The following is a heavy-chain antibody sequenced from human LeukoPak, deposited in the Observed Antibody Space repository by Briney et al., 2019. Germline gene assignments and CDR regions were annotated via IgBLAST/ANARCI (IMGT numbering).Heavy chain of an antibody. Sequence: SETLSLTCAVYGGSFSGYYWSWIRQPPGKGLEWIAEINHSGSTNYNPSLKSRVTISVDTSKNQFSLKLSSVTAADTAVYYCARLIVGATPDYWGQGTLVTVSS. V-gene: IGHV4-34*01. D-gene: IGHD1-26*01. J-gene: IGHJ4*02. CDR2: INHSGST. CDR3: ARLIVGATPDY. CDR1: GGSFSGYY.